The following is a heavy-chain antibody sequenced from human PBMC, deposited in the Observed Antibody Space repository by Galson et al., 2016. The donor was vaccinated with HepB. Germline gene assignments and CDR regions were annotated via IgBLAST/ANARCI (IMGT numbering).Heavy chain of an antibody. D-gene: IGHD3-16*02. J-gene: IGHJ4*02. CDR3: AGQMTSLMSVDF. V-gene: IGHV6-1*01. CDR1: GDSVSSNSAA. CDR2: TYYRSNWHY. Sequence: CAISGDSVSSNSAAWNRIRQSPSRGLEWLGRTYYRSNWHYDYAVSVQGRFTINPDTSKNQFSLQLNSVTAADTARYYCAGQMTSLMSVDFWGPGILVTVSS.